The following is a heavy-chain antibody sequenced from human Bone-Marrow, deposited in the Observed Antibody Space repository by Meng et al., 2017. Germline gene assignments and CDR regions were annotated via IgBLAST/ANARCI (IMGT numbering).Heavy chain of an antibody. CDR1: GGTFSSYA. V-gene: IGHV1-69*01. Sequence: QGQVVQSVAEVKKPGSSVKVYCKASGGTFSSYAISWVRQAPGQGLEWMGGIIPIFGTANYAQKFQGRVTITADESTSTAYMELSSLRSEDTAVYYCAREPGPRVGWFDPWGQGTLVTVSS. D-gene: IGHD1-26*01. J-gene: IGHJ5*02. CDR2: IIPIFGTA. CDR3: AREPGPRVGWFDP.